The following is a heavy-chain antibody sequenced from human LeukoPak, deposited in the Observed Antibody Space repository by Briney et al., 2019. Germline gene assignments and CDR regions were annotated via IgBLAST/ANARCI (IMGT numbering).Heavy chain of an antibody. V-gene: IGHV3-21*01. Sequence: GGSLRLSCAASGFTFSNYGMNWVRQAPGKGLEWVSSISIGSNYIYYGDSVKGRFTTSRDNGKNSLYLQMNSLRAEDTAVYYCARAEGDYYYYFYMDVWGKGTTVTVSS. CDR2: ISIGSNYI. J-gene: IGHJ6*03. CDR3: ARAEGDYYYYFYMDV. CDR1: GFTFSNYG.